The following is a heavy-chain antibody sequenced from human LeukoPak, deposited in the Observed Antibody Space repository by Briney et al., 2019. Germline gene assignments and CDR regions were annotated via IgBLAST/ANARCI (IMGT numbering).Heavy chain of an antibody. CDR3: ARDQSNALGRTSYDY. Sequence: SETLSLICTVSGGSISSDYWSWIRQPAGKGLEWIGRMWTRGSTNYNPSLKSRASMSIDTTKKQFSLRLSSVTAADTAVYYCARDQSNALGRTSYDYWGQGTLVTVSS. CDR1: GGSISSDY. V-gene: IGHV4-4*07. D-gene: IGHD2-8*01. CDR2: MWTRGST. J-gene: IGHJ4*02.